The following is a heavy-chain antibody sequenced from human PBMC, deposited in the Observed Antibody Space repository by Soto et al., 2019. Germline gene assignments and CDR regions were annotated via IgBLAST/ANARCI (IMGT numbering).Heavy chain of an antibody. V-gene: IGHV3-48*01. Sequence: GGSLRLSCAASGFTFSRYSMNWVRQAPGKGLEWISYISSSSRTIYYADSVRGRFTVSRDNAKNTVSLQMNSLRAEDTAVYYCAKGERQWLVTSDFNYWGQGALVSVSS. D-gene: IGHD6-19*01. J-gene: IGHJ4*02. CDR1: GFTFSRYS. CDR3: AKGERQWLVTSDFNY. CDR2: ISSSSRTI.